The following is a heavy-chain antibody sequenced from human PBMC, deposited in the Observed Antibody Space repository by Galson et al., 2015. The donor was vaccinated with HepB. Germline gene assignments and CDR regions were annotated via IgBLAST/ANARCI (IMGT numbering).Heavy chain of an antibody. CDR1: GFTFSSYE. Sequence: SLRLSCAASGFTFSSYEMNWVRQAPGKGLEWVSYINGRTTYYADSVKGRFTISRDNAKNSLYLQMNSLRADDTAVYYCVVEWFDRNWFDPWGQGTLVTVSS. J-gene: IGHJ5*02. CDR2: INGRTT. V-gene: IGHV3-48*03. D-gene: IGHD3-3*01. CDR3: VVEWFDRNWFDP.